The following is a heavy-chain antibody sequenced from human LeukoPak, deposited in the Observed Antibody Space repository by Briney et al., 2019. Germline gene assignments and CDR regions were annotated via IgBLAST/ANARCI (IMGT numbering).Heavy chain of an antibody. CDR2: IYYSGST. J-gene: IGHJ4*02. Sequence: PSETLSLTCTVSGGSISSYYWSWIRQPPGKGLEWIGYIYYSGSTNYNPSLKSRVTISVDTSKNQFSLKLSSVTAADTAVYYCARGRARDNSGYPNYWGQGTLVTVSS. V-gene: IGHV4-59*01. D-gene: IGHD3-22*01. CDR3: ARGRARDNSGYPNY. CDR1: GGSISSYY.